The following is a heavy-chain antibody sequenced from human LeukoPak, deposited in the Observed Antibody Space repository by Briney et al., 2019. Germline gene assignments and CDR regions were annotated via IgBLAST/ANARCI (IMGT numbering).Heavy chain of an antibody. D-gene: IGHD3-10*01. CDR1: GFTFSSYS. CDR2: ISSSSSYI. CDR3: ARGYGSGSHCFDY. V-gene: IGHV3-21*01. J-gene: IGHJ4*02. Sequence: PGGSLGLSCAASGFTFSSYSMNWVRQAPGKGLEWVSSISSSSSYIYYADSVKGRFTISRDNAKNSLYLQMNSLRAEDTAVYYCARGYGSGSHCFDYWGQGTLVTVSS.